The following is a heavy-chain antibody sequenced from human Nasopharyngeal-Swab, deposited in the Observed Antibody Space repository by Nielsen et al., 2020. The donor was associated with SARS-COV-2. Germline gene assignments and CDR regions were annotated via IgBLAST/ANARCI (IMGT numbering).Heavy chain of an antibody. V-gene: IGHV3-53*04. Sequence: GGSLRLSCVASGSGFTVTSNYMTWVRQAPGKGLEWVSVFYSGGSTYFADSVKGRFTISRHNSKNTLYLQMNSLRTEDTAVYYCAKDFSIDSSSAWVYSYYHMDVWGKGTTVTVSS. CDR2: FYSGGST. CDR3: AKDFSIDSSSAWVYSYYHMDV. CDR1: GSGFTVTSNY. J-gene: IGHJ6*03. D-gene: IGHD6-6*01.